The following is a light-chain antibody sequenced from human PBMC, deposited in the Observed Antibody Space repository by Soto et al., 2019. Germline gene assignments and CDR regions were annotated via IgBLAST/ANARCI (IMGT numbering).Light chain of an antibody. CDR1: SSDVGAYNY. J-gene: IGLJ2*01. V-gene: IGLV2-14*03. CDR2: DVR. Sequence: QSVLTQSASVSGSPGQSITISCTGTSSDVGAYNYVSWYQQYPGKGPRLMIFDVRHRPSAFPDRFSGSESGNTASLTISGLQAEDEADYYCSSYTTSGTLIFGGGTKLTVL. CDR3: SSYTTSGTLI.